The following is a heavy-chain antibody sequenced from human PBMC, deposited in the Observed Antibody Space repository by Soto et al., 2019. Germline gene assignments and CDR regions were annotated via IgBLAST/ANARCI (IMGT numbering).Heavy chain of an antibody. CDR1: GFTFSSYG. D-gene: IGHD5-12*01. Sequence: GGSLRLSCAASGFTFSSYGMHWVRQAPGKGLEWVAVISYDGSNKYYADSVKGRFTISRDNSKNTLYLQMNSLRAEDTAVYYCAKEMRGSGYNFDYWGQGTLLTVSS. J-gene: IGHJ4*02. V-gene: IGHV3-30*18. CDR2: ISYDGSNK. CDR3: AKEMRGSGYNFDY.